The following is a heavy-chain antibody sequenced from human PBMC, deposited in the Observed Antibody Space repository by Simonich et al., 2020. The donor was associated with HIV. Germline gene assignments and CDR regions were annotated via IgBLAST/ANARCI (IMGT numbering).Heavy chain of an antibody. CDR2: INPKSGGT. V-gene: IGHV1-2*02. D-gene: IGHD6-6*01. J-gene: IGHJ4*02. CDR1: GYTFTGCH. CDR3: ARTLTSDGGNY. Sequence: QVQLVQSGAEVKKPGASVKVSCKASGYTFTGCHIHWVRQAPGQGLEWRGWINPKSGGTNDAQKFQGRVTMTSDTSISTAYMELSSLTSDDTAVYYCARTLTSDGGNYWGQGTLVTVSS.